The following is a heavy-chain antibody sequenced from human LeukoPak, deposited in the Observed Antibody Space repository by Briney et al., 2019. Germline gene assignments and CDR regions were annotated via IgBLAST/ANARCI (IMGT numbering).Heavy chain of an antibody. CDR1: AGSITSHDYY. J-gene: IGHJ5*02. CDR3: AREGHDFWSGSRGWFDP. CDR2: AHNSGST. V-gene: IGHV4-30-4*01. Sequence: SQTLPLTCTVSAGSITSHDYYWSWIRQAPGKGLEWIGYAHNSGSTFYNPSLKSRFTISVDTSKNQFSLKVRSVTATDTAVYYCAREGHDFWSGSRGWFDPWGPGTLVTVSS. D-gene: IGHD3-3*01.